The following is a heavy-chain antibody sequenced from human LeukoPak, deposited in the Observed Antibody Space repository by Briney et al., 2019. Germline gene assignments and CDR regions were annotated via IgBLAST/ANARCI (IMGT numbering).Heavy chain of an antibody. J-gene: IGHJ4*02. CDR1: GFTFSTYW. Sequence: PGGSLRLSCAASGFTFSTYWMHWVRQAPGKGLVWVSRINSDGSSTNYADSVKGRFTISRDNAKNTLYLQMGSLSDEDTAVYYCASGETEEKWGQGTLVTVSS. D-gene: IGHD3-10*01. CDR3: ASGETEEK. CDR2: INSDGSST. V-gene: IGHV3-74*01.